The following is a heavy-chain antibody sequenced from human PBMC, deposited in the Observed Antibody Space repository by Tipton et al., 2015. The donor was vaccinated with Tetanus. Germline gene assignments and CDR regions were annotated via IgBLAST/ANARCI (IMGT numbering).Heavy chain of an antibody. J-gene: IGHJ2*01. V-gene: IGHV5-51*01. CDR3: ARRRSAVLSGGYHWYFDL. Sequence: QLVQSGAEVKQPGESLKISCKGSGYMFSSHWIGWVRQVPGKGLEWLGTIYPGDSYSTYSPSFEGQVTISVDRSIDTAYLQWNSLKASDTAMYYCARRRSAVLSGGYHWYFDLWGRGTMVTVSS. CDR1: GYMFSSHW. CDR2: IYPGDSYS. D-gene: IGHD3-3*01.